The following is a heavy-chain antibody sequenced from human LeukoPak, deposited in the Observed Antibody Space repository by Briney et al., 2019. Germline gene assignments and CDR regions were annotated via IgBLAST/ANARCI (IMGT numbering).Heavy chain of an antibody. D-gene: IGHD4-11*01. CDR1: RASIRGHY. Sequence: SETLSLTCTVSRASIRGHYLSWFRQTPAQAPEWIAWIRISGASNSNPSLKRRVTISGDTSKNQISLKLTSVTAADTAVYYCARHQDYSGTTFYDYMDVWGKGTTVTVSS. J-gene: IGHJ6*03. CDR2: IRISGAS. V-gene: IGHV4-59*08. CDR3: ARHQDYSGTTFYDYMDV.